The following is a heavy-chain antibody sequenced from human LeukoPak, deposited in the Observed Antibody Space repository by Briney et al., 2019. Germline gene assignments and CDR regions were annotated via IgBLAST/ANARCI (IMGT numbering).Heavy chain of an antibody. D-gene: IGHD3-22*01. J-gene: IGHJ4*02. V-gene: IGHV3-30*18. CDR3: AKISGAFWGSSGLDY. CDR1: GFTFSSYG. Sequence: PGRSLRLSCAASGFTFSSYGMHWVRQAPGKGLEWVAAISYDGSNKYYTDSVKGRFSISRDNSKNTLYLQMNSLRAEDTAVYYCAKISGAFWGSSGLDYWGQGTLVTVSS. CDR2: ISYDGSNK.